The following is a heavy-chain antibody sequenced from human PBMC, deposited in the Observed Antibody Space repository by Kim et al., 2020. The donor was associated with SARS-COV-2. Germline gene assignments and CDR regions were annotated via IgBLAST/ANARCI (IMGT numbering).Heavy chain of an antibody. CDR2: MYYTGDT. CDR1: GASISNVNYY. Sequence: SETLSLTCTVSGASISNVNYYWGWIRQTPGKGLEWIASMYYTGDTSYNPSLKSRVTMSVDTAKNHFSLRLHSVTAADTAVYYCATTPFKLVGFYFAYWGQGFLVTGS. D-gene: IGHD2-15*01. V-gene: IGHV4-39*02. CDR3: ATTPFKLVGFYFAY. J-gene: IGHJ4*02.